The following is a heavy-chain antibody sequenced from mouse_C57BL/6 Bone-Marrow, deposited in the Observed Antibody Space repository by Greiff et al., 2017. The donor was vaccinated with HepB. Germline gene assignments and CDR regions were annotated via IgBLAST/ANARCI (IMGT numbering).Heavy chain of an antibody. J-gene: IGHJ3*01. D-gene: IGHD2-4*01. V-gene: IGHV14-3*01. CDR1: GFNIKNTY. Sequence: VQLQQSVAELVRPGASVKLSCTASGFNIKNTYMHWVKQRPEQGLEWIGRIAPANGNTQYAPKFQGKATITAATSSNTAYLQVSRRTSEDTAIYYCAEGLRIAYWGQGTLVTVAA. CDR2: IAPANGNT. CDR3: AEGLRIAY.